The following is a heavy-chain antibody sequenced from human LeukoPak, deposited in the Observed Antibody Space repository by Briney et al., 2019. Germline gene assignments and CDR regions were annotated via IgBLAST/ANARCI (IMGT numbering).Heavy chain of an antibody. J-gene: IGHJ6*03. CDR2: IRSKAYGGTT. Sequence: PGGSLRPSCTASGFTFGDYAMSWVRQAPGKGLEWVGFIRSKAYGGTTEYAASVKGRFTISRDDSKSIAYLQMNSLKTEDTAVYYCTRGYSWEPWAYYYYMDVWGKGTTVTISS. V-gene: IGHV3-49*04. D-gene: IGHD1-26*01. CDR1: GFTFGDYA. CDR3: TRGYSWEPWAYYYYMDV.